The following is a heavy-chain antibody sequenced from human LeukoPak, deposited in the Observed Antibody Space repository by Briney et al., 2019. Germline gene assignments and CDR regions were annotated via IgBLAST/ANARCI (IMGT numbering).Heavy chain of an antibody. J-gene: IGHJ6*04. CDR1: GGSFSGYY. CDR3: ARAVRGYCSSTSCYRDYYYGTDV. CDR2: INHSGST. D-gene: IGHD2-2*02. Sequence: SETLSLTCAVYGGSFSGYYWSWIRQPPGKGLEWIGEINHSGSTNYNPSLKSLVTISVDTSKNQFSLKLSSVPAADSAVYYCARAVRGYCSSTSCYRDYYYGTDVWGKGTTVTVSS. V-gene: IGHV4-34*01.